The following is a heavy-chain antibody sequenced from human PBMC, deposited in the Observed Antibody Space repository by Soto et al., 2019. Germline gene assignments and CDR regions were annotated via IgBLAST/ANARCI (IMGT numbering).Heavy chain of an antibody. D-gene: IGHD2-15*01. J-gene: IGHJ4*02. V-gene: IGHV4-59*01. CDR3: ARDVGTFDY. CDR1: GGSISSYY. Sequence: SETLSLTCTVSGGSISSYYWSWIRQPPGKGLEWIGYIYYSGSTNYNPSLKSRVTISVDTSKNQFSLKLSSVTAADTAVYYCARDVGTFDYWGQGTLVTVSS. CDR2: IYYSGST.